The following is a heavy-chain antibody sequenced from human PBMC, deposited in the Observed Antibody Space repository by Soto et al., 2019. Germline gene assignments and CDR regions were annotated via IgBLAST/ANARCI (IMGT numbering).Heavy chain of an antibody. D-gene: IGHD2-8*02. V-gene: IGHV3-9*01. CDR3: AKSTGGTANGMDV. CDR1: GFTFDDYG. CDR2: ISFYSGSI. J-gene: IGHJ6*02. Sequence: DVQLVESGGGLVQPGRSLRLSCAASGFTFDDYGMHWVRQAPGKGLEWVSGISFYSGSIGYADSVKGRFTISRDNAKKSLYLQMNSLRAEDTAFYYCAKSTGGTANGMDVWGQGTTVTVSS.